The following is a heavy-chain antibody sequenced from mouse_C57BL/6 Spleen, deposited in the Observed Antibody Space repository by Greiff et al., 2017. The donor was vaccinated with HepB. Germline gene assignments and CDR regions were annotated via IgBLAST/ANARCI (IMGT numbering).Heavy chain of an antibody. CDR1: GFTFSSYA. Sequence: EVQLVESGGGLVKPGGSLKLSCAASGFTFSSYAMSWVRQTPEKRLEWVATISDGGSYTYYPDNVKGRFTISRDNAKNNLYLQMSHLKSEDTAMYYCARDDDPSFDYWGQGTTLTVSS. J-gene: IGHJ2*01. D-gene: IGHD2-3*01. CDR3: ARDDDPSFDY. CDR2: ISDGGSYT. V-gene: IGHV5-4*01.